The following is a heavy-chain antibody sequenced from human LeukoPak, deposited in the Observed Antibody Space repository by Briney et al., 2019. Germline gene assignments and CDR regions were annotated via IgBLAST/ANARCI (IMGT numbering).Heavy chain of an antibody. Sequence: PGGSLRLSCAASGFTFSSYAMSWVRQAPGKGLEWVSAISGSGGSTYYADSVKGRLTISRDNSKNTLYLQMNSLRAEDTAVYYCAKFSWELPRWFDYWGQGTLVTVSS. V-gene: IGHV3-23*01. CDR1: GFTFSSYA. CDR3: AKFSWELPRWFDY. CDR2: ISGSGGST. J-gene: IGHJ4*02. D-gene: IGHD1-26*01.